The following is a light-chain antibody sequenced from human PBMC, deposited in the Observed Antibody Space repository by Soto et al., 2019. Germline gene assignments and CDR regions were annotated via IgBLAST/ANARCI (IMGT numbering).Light chain of an antibody. CDR3: QQSFSSPVT. CDR2: AAA. Sequence: DIQRTQSPSSLSASVGDNVTITCRASQTISSFLNWHQQKVGKAPKVLMYAAASPQSGVPSRFSGSGSGTHFTLTITSLQPEDSATYYCQQSFSSPVTFGGGTKVDIK. J-gene: IGKJ4*01. V-gene: IGKV1-39*01. CDR1: QTISSF.